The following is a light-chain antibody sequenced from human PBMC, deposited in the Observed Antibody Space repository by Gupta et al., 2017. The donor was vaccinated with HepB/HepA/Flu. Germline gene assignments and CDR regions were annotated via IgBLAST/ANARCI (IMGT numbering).Light chain of an antibody. V-gene: IGLV1-44*01. CDR1: GSNIGSNT. J-gene: IGLJ3*02. CDR2: ADY. Sequence: QSVVPQPSPASRTPGQTVTMSSSGSGSNIGSNTVHWYRQPPGTAPKLLIYADYQRPSGVPGRFSGSKSGTAATLAISGLQSEDEADYFCAAWDDILNGWVFGGRTRLTVL. CDR3: AAWDDILNGWV.